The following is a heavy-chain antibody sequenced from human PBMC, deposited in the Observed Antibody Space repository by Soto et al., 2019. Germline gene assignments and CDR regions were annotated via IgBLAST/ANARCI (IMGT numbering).Heavy chain of an antibody. J-gene: IGHJ4*02. V-gene: IGHV4-31*03. CDR2: ISYSGST. D-gene: IGHD6-6*01. Sequence: SETLSLTCTVSSGSISSGGYYWSWIRQHPGKGLEWIGYISYSGSTYYNPSLKSRVAISVDTSENQFSLKLSSVTAADTAVYYCASSTIAARLVYWGQGTLVTVSS. CDR1: SGSISSGGYY. CDR3: ASSTIAARLVY.